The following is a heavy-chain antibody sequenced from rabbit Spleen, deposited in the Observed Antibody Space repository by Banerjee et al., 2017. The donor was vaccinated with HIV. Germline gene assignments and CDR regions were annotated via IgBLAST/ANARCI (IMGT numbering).Heavy chain of an antibody. CDR2: IYAGSSDRS. J-gene: IGHJ4*01. V-gene: IGHV1S45*01. Sequence: EESGGDLVQPEGSLTLTCTASGFSFSSSYWICWVRQAPGKGLEWIACIYAGSSDRSYYATWAKGRFTLSRTSSTTVDLKMTSLTAADTATYFCARDLAGVIGWNFYLWGPGTLVTVS. CDR1: GFSFSSSYW. CDR3: ARDLAGVIGWNFYL. D-gene: IGHD4-1*01.